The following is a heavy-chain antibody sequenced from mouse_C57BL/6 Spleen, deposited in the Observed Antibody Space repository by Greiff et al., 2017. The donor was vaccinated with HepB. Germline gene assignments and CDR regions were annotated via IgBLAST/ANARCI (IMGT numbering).Heavy chain of an antibody. CDR3: ARSKGFYYGNYLFAY. Sequence: QVQLQQPGAELVMPGASVKLSCKASGYTFTSYWMHWVKQRPGQGLEWIGEIDPSDSYTTYNQKFKGKSTLTVDKSSRTAYMLLSSLTSEASAVYYCARSKGFYYGNYLFAYWGQGTLVTVSA. CDR1: GYTFTSYW. CDR2: IDPSDSYT. J-gene: IGHJ3*01. D-gene: IGHD2-1*01. V-gene: IGHV1-69*01.